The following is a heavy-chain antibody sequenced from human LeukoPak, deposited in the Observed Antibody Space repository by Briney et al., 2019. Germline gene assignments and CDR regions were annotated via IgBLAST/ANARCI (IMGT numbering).Heavy chain of an antibody. CDR3: ATTTVVTLDY. CDR2: IIPILGIA. V-gene: IGHV1-69*02. CDR1: GGTFSSYT. D-gene: IGHD4-23*01. J-gene: IGHJ4*02. Sequence: SVKVSCKAPGGTFSSYTISWVRQAPGQGLEWMGRIIPILGIANYAQKFQGRVTITADKSTSTAYMELSSLRSEDTAMYYCATTTVVTLDYWGQGTLVTVSS.